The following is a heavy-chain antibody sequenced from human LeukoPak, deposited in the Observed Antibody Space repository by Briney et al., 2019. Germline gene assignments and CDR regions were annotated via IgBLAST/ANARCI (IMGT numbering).Heavy chain of an antibody. CDR1: ALTFSSAW. Sequence: GGSLRLSCAASALTFSSAWMSWVRQIPGKGLEWVGHIKSRTDGGTTDYAAPVKGRFTVSRDDSKNTVYLQMNSLKTEDSAVYFCATESYSNRYNYWGRGTLVTVSS. CDR2: IKSRTDGGTT. CDR3: ATESYSNRYNY. V-gene: IGHV3-15*01. J-gene: IGHJ4*02. D-gene: IGHD5-24*01.